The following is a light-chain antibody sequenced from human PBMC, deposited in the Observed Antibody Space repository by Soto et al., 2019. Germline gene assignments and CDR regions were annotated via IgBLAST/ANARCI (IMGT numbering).Light chain of an antibody. J-gene: IGLJ1*01. Sequence: QSALTQPASVSGSPGQSITISCTGTSSDVGGYNYVSWYQQHPGKAPKLMIYEVSNRPSGVSNRFSGSKSGNTASLTISGLQAEDEADYYCSSYKISSNLVFGTGTKVTVL. V-gene: IGLV2-14*01. CDR1: SSDVGGYNY. CDR2: EVS. CDR3: SSYKISSNLV.